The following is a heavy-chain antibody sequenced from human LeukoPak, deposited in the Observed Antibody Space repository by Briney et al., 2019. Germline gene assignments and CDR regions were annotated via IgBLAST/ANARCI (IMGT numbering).Heavy chain of an antibody. V-gene: IGHV3-33*06. CDR2: IWYDGSYK. CDR1: GFTFNSYG. D-gene: IGHD2/OR15-2a*01. CDR3: AKDLYGDRGTWDY. Sequence: GGSLRLSCAASGFTFNSYGMHWVRQAPGKGLEWVAVIWYDGSYKYYADSVKGRFTISRDNSKNTLYLQMNSLRAEDTAVYYCAKDLYGDRGTWDYGGQGPLVTVSS. J-gene: IGHJ4*02.